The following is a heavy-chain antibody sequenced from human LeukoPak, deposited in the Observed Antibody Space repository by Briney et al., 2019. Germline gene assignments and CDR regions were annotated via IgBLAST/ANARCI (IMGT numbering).Heavy chain of an antibody. Sequence: SQTLSLTCTVSGDSISSGGYSWSWIRQHPGGGLEWIGYIYYSGTTYYNPSLKSRVTISVDTSKNQFSLKLNSVTAADTAVYYCARESGAAAAAPRFDYWGQGTLVTVSS. CDR1: GDSISSGGYS. CDR3: ARESGAAAAAPRFDY. D-gene: IGHD6-13*01. CDR2: IYYSGTT. V-gene: IGHV4-31*03. J-gene: IGHJ4*02.